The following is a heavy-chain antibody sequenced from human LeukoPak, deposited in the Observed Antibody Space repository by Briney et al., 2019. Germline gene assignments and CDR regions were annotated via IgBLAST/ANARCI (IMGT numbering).Heavy chain of an antibody. CDR2: INPSGGST. J-gene: IGHJ4*02. CDR3: ARAKAGDAPHEDKFDY. V-gene: IGHV1-46*01. Sequence: ASVKVSCKASGCTFTSYYMHWVRQAPGQGLEWMGIINPSGGSTSYAQKFQGRVTMTRDTSTSTVYMELSSLRSEDTAVYYCARAKAGDAPHEDKFDYWGQGTLVTVSS. D-gene: IGHD2-15*01. CDR1: GCTFTSYY.